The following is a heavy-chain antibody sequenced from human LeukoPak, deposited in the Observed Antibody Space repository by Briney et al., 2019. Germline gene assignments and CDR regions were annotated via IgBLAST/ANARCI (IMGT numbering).Heavy chain of an antibody. D-gene: IGHD6-19*01. Sequence: ESGPTLVSPTQTLTLTCTFSGFSLSTSGMCVSWIRQPPGKALEWLALIDWDDDKYYSTSLKTRLTISKDTSKNQVVLTMTNVDPVDTATYYCARSAKGSGWYYFDYWGQGTLVTVSS. J-gene: IGHJ4*02. CDR1: GFSLSTSGMC. CDR2: IDWDDDK. CDR3: ARSAKGSGWYYFDY. V-gene: IGHV2-70*01.